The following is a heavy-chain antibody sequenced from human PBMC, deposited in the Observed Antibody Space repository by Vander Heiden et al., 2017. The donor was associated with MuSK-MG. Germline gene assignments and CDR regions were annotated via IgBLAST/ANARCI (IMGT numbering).Heavy chain of an antibody. V-gene: IGHV4-34*01. J-gene: IGHJ6*02. Sequence: QVQLQPWGAGLLKPSETLSLPCAVYGGSFSGSYWSWIRQPPGKGLEWIGEINHSGSTNYNPSLKSRVTISVDTSKNQFSLKLSSVTAADTAVYYCARGSSIAARPYYYYGMDVWGQGTTVTVSS. CDR1: GGSFSGSY. CDR2: INHSGST. CDR3: ARGSSIAARPYYYYGMDV. D-gene: IGHD6-6*01.